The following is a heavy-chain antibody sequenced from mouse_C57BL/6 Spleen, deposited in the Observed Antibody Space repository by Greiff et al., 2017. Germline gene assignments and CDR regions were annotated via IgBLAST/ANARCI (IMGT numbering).Heavy chain of an antibody. CDR2: ISDGGSYT. V-gene: IGHV5-4*01. J-gene: IGHJ1*03. D-gene: IGHD1-1*01. Sequence: EVHLVESGGGLVKPGGSLKLSCAASRFTFSSYAMSWVRQTPEKRLEWVATISDGGSYTYYPDNVKGRFIISRDNAKNNLYLQMSHLKSEDTAMYYCARDGGSSNWYFDVWGTGTTVTVSS. CDR3: ARDGGSSNWYFDV. CDR1: RFTFSSYA.